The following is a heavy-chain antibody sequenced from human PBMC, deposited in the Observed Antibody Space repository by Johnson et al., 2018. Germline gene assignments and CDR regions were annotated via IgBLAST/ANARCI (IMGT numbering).Heavy chain of an antibody. CDR1: GFTFSSYW. Sequence: VQPGRSLRPSCAASGFTFSSYWMTWVRPAPGTGLEWVANIKPVGSGKYYVDSVKGRFPIARDDSKNTRYLQMNSLKPEDTAVYYCTTPGGFNSGWLYWYFDLWGRGTLVTVSA. D-gene: IGHD6-19*01. CDR2: IKPVGSGK. V-gene: IGHV3-7*03. J-gene: IGHJ2*01. CDR3: TTPGGFNSGWLYWYFDL.